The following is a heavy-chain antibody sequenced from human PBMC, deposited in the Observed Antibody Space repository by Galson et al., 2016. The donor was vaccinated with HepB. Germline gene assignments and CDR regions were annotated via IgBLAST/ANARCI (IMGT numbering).Heavy chain of an antibody. D-gene: IGHD5-18*01. CDR2: INGDGTT. Sequence: SLRLSCAASGFSVRKNHMSWVRQAPGKGLEWVSGINGDGTTHYAESVKGRFTISSDISKNTVFLQMNSLRADDTAVYYCARRRPEYNYAYDYWGQGTLVTVSS. CDR3: ARRRPEYNYAYDY. J-gene: IGHJ4*02. V-gene: IGHV3-53*01. CDR1: GFSVRKNH.